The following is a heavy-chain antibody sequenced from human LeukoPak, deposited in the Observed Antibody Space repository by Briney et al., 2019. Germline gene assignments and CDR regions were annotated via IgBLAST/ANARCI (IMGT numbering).Heavy chain of an antibody. CDR3: ARDGPSYYDSSGYEYYFDY. D-gene: IGHD3-22*01. CDR2: IIPILGIA. Sequence: ASVKVSCKASGGTFSSYAISWVRQAPGQGLEWMGRIIPILGIANYAQKFQGRVTITADKSTSTAYMELSSLRSEDTAVYYCARDGPSYYDSSGYEYYFDYWGQGTLVTVSS. J-gene: IGHJ4*02. CDR1: GGTFSSYA. V-gene: IGHV1-69*04.